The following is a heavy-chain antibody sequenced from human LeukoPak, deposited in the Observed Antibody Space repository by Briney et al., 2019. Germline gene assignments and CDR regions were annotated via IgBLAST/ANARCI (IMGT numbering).Heavy chain of an antibody. CDR2: ISWNSGSV. V-gene: IGHV3-9*03. CDR1: RFTFDDYA. Sequence: GRSLRLSCAASRFTFDDYAMHWVRQAPGKGLEWLSGISWNSGSVDYADSVKGRFTISRDNAKNSLYLQMNSLRAEDMALYYCAKDSLVGALDYWGQGTLVTVSS. J-gene: IGHJ4*02. D-gene: IGHD1-26*01. CDR3: AKDSLVGALDY.